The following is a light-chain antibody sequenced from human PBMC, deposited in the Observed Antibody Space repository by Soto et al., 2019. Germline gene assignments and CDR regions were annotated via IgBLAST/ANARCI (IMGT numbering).Light chain of an antibody. CDR1: SRDVGSYNL. V-gene: IGLV2-23*01. Sequence: QSALTQPASVSGSPGQSITSSCTGTSRDVGSYNLVSWYQQLPGKAPKLMIYEGSKRPSGVSNRFSGSKAGNTASLTISGLQAEDEADYYCCSYADSNTLTFGGGTKLTVL. J-gene: IGLJ2*01. CDR3: CSYADSNTLT. CDR2: EGS.